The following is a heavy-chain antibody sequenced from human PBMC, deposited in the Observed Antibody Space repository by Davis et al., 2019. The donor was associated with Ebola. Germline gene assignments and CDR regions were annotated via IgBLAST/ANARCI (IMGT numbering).Heavy chain of an antibody. CDR2: ISTDGGGT. CDR1: GFNFGAYG. D-gene: IGHD3-10*01. Sequence: GESLKISCEASGFNFGAYGMHWVRQAPGKGLEYVAAISTDGGGTYYANSVKGRFTISRDNSKNTLYLQMGSLRVDDMAVYYCARKFSSGTYWIDYWGRGTLVTVSS. V-gene: IGHV3-64*01. J-gene: IGHJ4*02. CDR3: ARKFSSGTYWIDY.